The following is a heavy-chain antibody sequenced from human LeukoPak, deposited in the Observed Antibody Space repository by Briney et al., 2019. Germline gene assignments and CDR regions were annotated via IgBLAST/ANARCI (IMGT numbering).Heavy chain of an antibody. CDR3: ARTEMGYYYYYMDV. CDR2: ISTSSSYI. D-gene: IGHD5-24*01. Sequence: GGSLRLSCAASGFTFSSYSMNWVRQAPGKGLEWVSFISTSSSYIYYADSVKGRFTISRDNAKNSLYLQMDSLRAEDTAVYYCARTEMGYYYYYMDVWGKGTTVTISS. CDR1: GFTFSSYS. V-gene: IGHV3-21*01. J-gene: IGHJ6*03.